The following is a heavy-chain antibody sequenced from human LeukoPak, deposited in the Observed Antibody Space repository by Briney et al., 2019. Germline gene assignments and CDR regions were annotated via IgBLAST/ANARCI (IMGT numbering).Heavy chain of an antibody. CDR2: IYTSGST. D-gene: IGHD6-19*01. J-gene: IGHJ5*02. V-gene: IGHV4-61*02. CDR3: AREGIAVARFDP. CDR1: GGSISSGSYY. Sequence: SETLSLTCTVSGGSISSGSYYWSWIRQPAGKGLEWIGRIYTSGSTNYNPSLKSRVTISVDTSKNQFSLKLSSVTAADTAVYYCAREGIAVARFDPWGQGTLVTVSS.